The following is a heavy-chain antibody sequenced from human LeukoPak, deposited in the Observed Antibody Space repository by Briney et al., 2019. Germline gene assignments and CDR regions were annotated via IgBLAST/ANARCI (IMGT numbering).Heavy chain of an antibody. J-gene: IGHJ4*02. CDR2: IYTSGST. CDR3: ARLDRITMVRGVISY. CDR1: GGSISSYY. V-gene: IGHV4-4*07. D-gene: IGHD3-10*01. Sequence: PSETLSLTCTVSGGSISSYYWSWIRQPAGKGLEWIGRIYTSGSTNYNPSLKSRVTISVDTSKNQFSLKLSSVTAADTAVYYCARLDRITMVRGVISYWGQGTLVTVSS.